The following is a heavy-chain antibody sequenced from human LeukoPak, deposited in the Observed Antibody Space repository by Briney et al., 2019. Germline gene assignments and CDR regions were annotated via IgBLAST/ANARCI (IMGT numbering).Heavy chain of an antibody. CDR3: AREDMGYCSGGSCYRAWFDP. Sequence: PGGSLRLSCAASGFTLSSYEMNWVRQAPGKGLEWVSYISSSGSTIYYADSVKGRFTISRDNAKNSLYLQMNSLRAEDTAVYYCAREDMGYCSGGSCYRAWFDPWGQGTLVTVSS. D-gene: IGHD2-15*01. V-gene: IGHV3-48*03. J-gene: IGHJ5*02. CDR1: GFTLSSYE. CDR2: ISSSGSTI.